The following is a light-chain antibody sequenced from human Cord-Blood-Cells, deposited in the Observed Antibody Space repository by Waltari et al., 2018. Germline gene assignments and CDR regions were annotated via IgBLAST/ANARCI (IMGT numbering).Light chain of an antibody. CDR1: SSDVGGYNY. Sequence: QSALTQPRSVSGSPGQSVTISCTGTSSDVGGYNYVSWYQQHPGKAPKLMIYDVSKLPSGVPDRFSGSKSGTTASLTISGLQAEDEADYSCCSYSGSYTYVFGTGTKVTVL. CDR3: CSYSGSYTYV. V-gene: IGLV2-11*01. CDR2: DVS. J-gene: IGLJ1*01.